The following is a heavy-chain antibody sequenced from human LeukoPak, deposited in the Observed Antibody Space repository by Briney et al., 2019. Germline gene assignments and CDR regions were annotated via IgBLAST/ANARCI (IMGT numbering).Heavy chain of an antibody. CDR3: AKVRWDNSGWYYLDS. D-gene: IGHD6-19*01. Sequence: GGSLRLSCAASGFSFKDYNMHWVRQAPGKGLEWVAVITYDGGNEYYTDSEKGRFTISRDNSKSTLYLQMNSLRTEDTAVYYCAKVRWDNSGWYYLDSWGQGTLVTVSS. CDR1: GFSFKDYN. CDR2: ITYDGGNE. J-gene: IGHJ4*02. V-gene: IGHV3-30*18.